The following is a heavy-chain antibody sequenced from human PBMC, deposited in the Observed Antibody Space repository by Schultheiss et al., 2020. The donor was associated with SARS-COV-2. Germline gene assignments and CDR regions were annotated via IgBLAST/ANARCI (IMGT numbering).Heavy chain of an antibody. D-gene: IGHD5-18*01. CDR3: ARSERGYSYGSWFDP. CDR2: IYPGDSDT. Sequence: GESLKISCKGSGYSFTSYWIAWVRQMPGKGLEWMGIIYPGDSDTRYSPSFQGQVTISADKSFTTAYLQWSSLKASDTAMYYCARSERGYSYGSWFDPWGQGTLVTVSS. J-gene: IGHJ5*02. CDR1: GYSFTSYW. V-gene: IGHV5-51*01.